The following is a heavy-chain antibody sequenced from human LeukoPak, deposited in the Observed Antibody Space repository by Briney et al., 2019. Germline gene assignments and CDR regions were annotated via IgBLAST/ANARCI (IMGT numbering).Heavy chain of an antibody. CDR1: GYTFTGYY. Sequence: GASVKVSCKASGYTFTGYYMHWVRQAPGQGLEWMGRINPNSGGTNYAQKFQGRVTMTRDTSISTAYMELSRLRSDDTAVYYCARAWSARSGSRVFDYWGQGTLVTVSS. J-gene: IGHJ4*02. CDR2: INPNSGGT. D-gene: IGHD2-15*01. CDR3: ARAWSARSGSRVFDY. V-gene: IGHV1-2*06.